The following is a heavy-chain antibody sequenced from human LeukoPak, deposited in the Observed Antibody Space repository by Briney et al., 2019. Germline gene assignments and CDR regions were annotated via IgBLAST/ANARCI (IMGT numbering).Heavy chain of an antibody. CDR1: GYSFTSYW. CDR3: ARIKSSGWYLDAFDI. V-gene: IGHV5-51*01. Sequence: GEPLKISCKGSGYSFTSYWIGWVRQMPGKGLEWMGIIYPGDSDTRYSPSFQGQVTISADKSISTAYLQWSSLKASDTAMYYCARIKSSGWYLDAFDIWGQGTMVTVSS. J-gene: IGHJ3*02. D-gene: IGHD6-19*01. CDR2: IYPGDSDT.